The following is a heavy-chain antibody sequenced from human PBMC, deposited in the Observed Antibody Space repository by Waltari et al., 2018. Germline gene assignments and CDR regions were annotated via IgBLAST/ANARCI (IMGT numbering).Heavy chain of an antibody. CDR1: GGSIRSRSYY. CDR2: IYYSGST. Sequence: QLQLPESGPGLVKPSETLSLPCTVSGGSIRSRSYYCGRIRQSPGQGLEWIGSIYYSGSTYYNPSLKNRVTISVDTSKNQFALKLSSVTAADTAVYYCARVGRFLEWLYYYYYMDVWGKGTTVTISS. V-gene: IGHV4-39*07. J-gene: IGHJ6*03. CDR3: ARVGRFLEWLYYYYYMDV. D-gene: IGHD3-3*01.